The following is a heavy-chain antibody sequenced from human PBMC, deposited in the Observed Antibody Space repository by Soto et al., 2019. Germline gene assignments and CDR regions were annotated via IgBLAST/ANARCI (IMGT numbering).Heavy chain of an antibody. CDR1: GGSMRNYF. Sequence: SETLSLTCTVSGGSMRNYFWTWIRQPPGKGLEWIGYIHYSGTTSFFPSYNPSLKSRVTMSVDTSKNQFSLKLSSVTAADTAVYYCARASEGGPYDFWSGSPRDWFDPWGQGALVTVSS. V-gene: IGHV4-59*12. CDR2: IHYSGTT. J-gene: IGHJ5*02. CDR3: ARASEGGPYDFWSGSPRDWFDP. D-gene: IGHD3-3*01.